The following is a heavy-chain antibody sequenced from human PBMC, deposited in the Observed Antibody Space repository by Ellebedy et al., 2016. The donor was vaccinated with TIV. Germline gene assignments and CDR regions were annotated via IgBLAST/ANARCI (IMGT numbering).Heavy chain of an antibody. CDR3: ATDGSYGDYRSPAHAFVM. CDR1: GFSFRSYW. CDR2: INQDGGVK. J-gene: IGHJ3*02. V-gene: IGHV3-7*03. Sequence: GESLKISCVGSGFSFRSYWMSWVRQAPGKGLEWVSNINQDGGVKYYVDSVRGRFTISRDSAKASLYLEMNSLRAEDTAIYYCATDGSYGDYRSPAHAFVMWGQGTLVTVSP. D-gene: IGHD4-17*01.